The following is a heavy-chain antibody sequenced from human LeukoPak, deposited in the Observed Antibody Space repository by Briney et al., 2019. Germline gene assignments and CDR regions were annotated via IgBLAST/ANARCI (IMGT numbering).Heavy chain of an antibody. V-gene: IGHV3-23*01. Sequence: PGGSLRLSCAAPGFTFSSYAMSWVRQAPGKGLEWVSDISGSGGSTYYADSVKGRFTISRDNSKNTLYLQMDSLRAEDTAVYYCAKFGDYYGSGSYYNDFDIWGQGTMVTVSS. CDR3: AKFGDYYGSGSYYNDFDI. CDR1: GFTFSSYA. CDR2: ISGSGGST. D-gene: IGHD3-10*01. J-gene: IGHJ3*02.